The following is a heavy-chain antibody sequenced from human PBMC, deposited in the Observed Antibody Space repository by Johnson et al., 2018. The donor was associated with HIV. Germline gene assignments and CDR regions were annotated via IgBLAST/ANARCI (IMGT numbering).Heavy chain of an antibody. Sequence: VQLVESGGGVVRPGGSLRLSCAASGFTFSSYAMNWVRQAPGKGLKWVSSISGSGGSTYYADSVKGRFTISRDNSKNTLYLQMNSLRADDTAVYYCAKDPSTVTTFYAFDIWGQGTMVTVSS. CDR2: ISGSGGST. V-gene: IGHV3-23*04. CDR1: GFTFSSYA. D-gene: IGHD4-17*01. CDR3: AKDPSTVTTFYAFDI. J-gene: IGHJ3*02.